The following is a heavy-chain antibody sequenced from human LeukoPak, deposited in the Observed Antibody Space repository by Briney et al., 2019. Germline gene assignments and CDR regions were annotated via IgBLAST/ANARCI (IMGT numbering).Heavy chain of an antibody. CDR1: GFTFSNYE. V-gene: IGHV3-11*04. D-gene: IGHD2-15*01. CDR3: ARAPWWNGMDV. CDR2: ISGSGNTI. J-gene: IGHJ6*04. Sequence: GGSLRLSCAASGFTFSNYEMSWIRQAPGKGLEWVSYISGSGNTIYYADSVKGQFIISRDHAKNSLYVQMNSRRAEDRDVYYWARAPWWNGMDVWGKGTTVSVSS.